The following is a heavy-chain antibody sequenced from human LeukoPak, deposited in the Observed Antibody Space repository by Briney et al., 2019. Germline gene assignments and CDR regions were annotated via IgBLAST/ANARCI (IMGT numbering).Heavy chain of an antibody. J-gene: IGHJ4*02. CDR3: ARDRGAGEQLVPSV. V-gene: IGHV3-21*01. CDR2: ISSSSYI. D-gene: IGHD6-6*01. Sequence: GGSLRLSCAASGFTFSSYSMNWVRQAPGKGLEWVSSISSSSYIYYADSVKGRFTISRDNAKNSLYLQMNSLRAEDTAVYYCARDRGAGEQLVPSVWGQGTLVTVSS. CDR1: GFTFSSYS.